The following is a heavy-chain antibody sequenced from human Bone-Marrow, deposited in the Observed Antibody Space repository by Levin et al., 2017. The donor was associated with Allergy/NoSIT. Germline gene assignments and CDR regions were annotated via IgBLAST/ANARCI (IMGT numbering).Heavy chain of an antibody. D-gene: IGHD6-19*01. CDR1: GYTFTSYD. V-gene: IGHV1-8*01. CDR2: MDPNSGNT. J-gene: IGHJ4*02. Sequence: GESLKISCKASGYTFTSYDVNWVRQATGQGLEWMGWMDPNSGNTDYAQKFQGRVTMTRNASISTAYMELSSLTSEDKAVYYCARGRPGRIVVAGRAFDKWGQGTLVTVSS. CDR3: ARGRPGRIVVAGRAFDK.